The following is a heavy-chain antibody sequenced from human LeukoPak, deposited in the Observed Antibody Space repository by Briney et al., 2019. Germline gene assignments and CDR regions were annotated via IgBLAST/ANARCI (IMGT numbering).Heavy chain of an antibody. J-gene: IGHJ2*01. V-gene: IGHV1-69*04. CDR3: ARVDCSGGSCYSGFLSWYFDL. Sequence: SVKVSCKASGGTFSSYAISWVRQAPGQGLEWMGRIIPILGIANYAQKFQGRVTITADKSTSTAYMELSSLRSEDTAVYYCARVDCSGGSCYSGFLSWYFDLWGRGTLVTVSS. CDR1: GGTFSSYA. D-gene: IGHD2-15*01. CDR2: IIPILGIA.